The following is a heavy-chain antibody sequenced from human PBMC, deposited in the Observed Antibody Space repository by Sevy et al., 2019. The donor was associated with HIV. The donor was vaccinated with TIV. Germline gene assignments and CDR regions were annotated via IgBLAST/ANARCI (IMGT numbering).Heavy chain of an antibody. CDR3: ARMGGRVVVVAATDNWFDP. Sequence: GGCLRLSCAASGFTFSDYYMSWIRQAPGKGLEWVSYISSSSSYTNYTDSVKGRFTISRDNAKNSLYLQMNSLRAEDTAVYYCARMGGRVVVVAATDNWFDPWGQGTLVTVSS. J-gene: IGHJ5*02. V-gene: IGHV3-11*06. CDR1: GFTFSDYY. D-gene: IGHD2-15*01. CDR2: ISSSSSYT.